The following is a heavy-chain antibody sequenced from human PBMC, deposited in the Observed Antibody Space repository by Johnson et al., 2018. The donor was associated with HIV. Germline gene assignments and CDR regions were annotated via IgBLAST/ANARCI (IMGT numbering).Heavy chain of an antibody. V-gene: IGHV3-30*18. D-gene: IGHD3-16*01. J-gene: IGHJ3*02. Sequence: VQLVESGGGVVQPGRSLRLSCAASGFTFSSYGMHWVRQAPGKGLEWVAVISYDGSNKYYADSVKGRFTISRDNSKNMLYLQMNSLRAGDTAVYYCAKDSDSWGISGDDAFDIRGQGTMVTVSS. CDR3: AKDSDSWGISGDDAFDI. CDR1: GFTFSSYG. CDR2: ISYDGSNK.